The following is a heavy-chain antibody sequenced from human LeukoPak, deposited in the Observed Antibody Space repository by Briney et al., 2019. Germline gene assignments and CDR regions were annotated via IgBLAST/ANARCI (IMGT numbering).Heavy chain of an antibody. CDR2: ISAYNGNT. J-gene: IGHJ4*02. D-gene: IGHD3-22*01. Sequence: ASVKVSCKASGYTFTSYGISWVRQAPGQGLEWMGWISAYNGNTNYAQKLQGRVTMNTDTYTSTAYMELRSLRSDDTAVYYCASSSRYYYDSSGYYFDYWGQGTLVTVSS. CDR3: ASSSRYYYDSSGYYFDY. CDR1: GYTFTSYG. V-gene: IGHV1-18*01.